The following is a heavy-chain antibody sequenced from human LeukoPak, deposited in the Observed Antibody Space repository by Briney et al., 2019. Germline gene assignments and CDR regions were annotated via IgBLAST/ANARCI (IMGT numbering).Heavy chain of an antibody. Sequence: PGGSLRLSCTTSGFTFSHAWMTWVRQAPGKGLEWVGRISTKTDGGTTDYAAPVKGRFTISRDDSKNTLYLQMNSLKTEDTAVYYCIKSSGDSHWGQGTLVTVSS. D-gene: IGHD4-17*01. V-gene: IGHV3-15*01. CDR1: GFTFSHAW. J-gene: IGHJ4*02. CDR3: IKSSGDSH. CDR2: ISTKTDGGTT.